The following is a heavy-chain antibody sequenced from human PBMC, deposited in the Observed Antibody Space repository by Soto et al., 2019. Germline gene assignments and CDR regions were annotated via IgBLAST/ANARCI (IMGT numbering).Heavy chain of an antibody. Sequence: PVGSLRLSCAASGFTFSSYAMHWVRQAPGKGLEWVAVISYDGSNKYYADSVKGRFTISRDNSKNTLYLQMNSLRAEDTAVCYCARAENQLVGDYYYYGMDVWGQGTTVTVSS. CDR1: GFTFSSYA. V-gene: IGHV3-30-3*01. J-gene: IGHJ6*02. D-gene: IGHD6-6*01. CDR3: ARAENQLVGDYYYYGMDV. CDR2: ISYDGSNK.